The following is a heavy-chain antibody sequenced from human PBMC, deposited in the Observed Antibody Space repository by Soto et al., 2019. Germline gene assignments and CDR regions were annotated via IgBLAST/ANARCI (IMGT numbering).Heavy chain of an antibody. CDR1: GFTFSNAW. CDR2: IKSKTDGGTS. D-gene: IGHD5-12*01. V-gene: IGHV3-15*01. J-gene: IGHJ4*02. Sequence: EVQLVESGGGLVKPGGSLRLSCAASGFTFSNAWMTWVRQAPGKGLEWVGRIKSKTDGGTSDYAAPVKGRFTISRDDSKNTLYLQMNSLKTEDTAVYYCTTGSSDARRSGHNWGQGTLVTVSS. CDR3: TTGSSDARRSGHN.